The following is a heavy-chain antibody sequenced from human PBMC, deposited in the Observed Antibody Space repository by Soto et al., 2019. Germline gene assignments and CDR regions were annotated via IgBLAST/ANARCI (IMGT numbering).Heavy chain of an antibody. Sequence: GQGLEWLGWINSGNGNTKYSEKFQGRVTITRDTSARTAYMELNSLTSEDTAVSYCARRLTIFGMVIAYWGQGTLVTVSS. CDR3: ARRLTIFGMVIAY. V-gene: IGHV1-3*01. D-gene: IGHD3-3*01. CDR2: INSGNGNT. J-gene: IGHJ4*02.